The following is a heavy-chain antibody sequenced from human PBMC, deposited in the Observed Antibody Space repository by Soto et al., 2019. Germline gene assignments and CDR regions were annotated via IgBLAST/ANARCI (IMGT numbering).Heavy chain of an antibody. CDR2: IYHTGTT. Sequence: PSETLSLTCTVSGGSINSGDYSWTWIRQPPGKGLEWIGYIYHTGTTYYNMSLKSRVTISVDRSKNQFSLRLSSVTAADTAVYYCARGLYYYYSSRDSWIDFWGQGTLVTVSS. J-gene: IGHJ5*01. D-gene: IGHD3-22*01. V-gene: IGHV4-30-2*01. CDR3: ARGLYYYYSSRDSWIDF. CDR1: GGSINSGDYS.